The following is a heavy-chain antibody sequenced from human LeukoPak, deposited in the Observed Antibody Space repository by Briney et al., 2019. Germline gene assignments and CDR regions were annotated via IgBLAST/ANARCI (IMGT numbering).Heavy chain of an antibody. CDR1: GDSISSGSYY. CDR3: ASRHSKQQPYYYYMDI. D-gene: IGHD6-13*01. V-gene: IGHV4-61*02. CDR2: IYSNGDT. J-gene: IGHJ6*03. Sequence: RASQTLYVTCTVSGDSISSGSYYWSWIRQPAGKGLEWIGRIYSNGDTKFNPSLKSRVTISLDTSKNQFSLKLSSATAADTAVYYCASRHSKQQPYYYYMDIWGKGTTVTVSS.